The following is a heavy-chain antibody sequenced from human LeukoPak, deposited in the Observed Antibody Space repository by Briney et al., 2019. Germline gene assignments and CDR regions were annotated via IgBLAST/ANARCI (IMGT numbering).Heavy chain of an antibody. V-gene: IGHV3-23*01. J-gene: IGHJ4*02. D-gene: IGHD3-22*01. Sequence: GGSLRLSCAASGFTFSSYPMSWPRQAPRKGLEWVSAIRCSGGSTYCADSVKGRFTISRDNSKNTLYLQINSLRAEDTAVYYCAKVRGDDSSGYYSVCFDYWGQGTLVTVSS. CDR2: IRCSGGST. CDR1: GFTFSSYP. CDR3: AKVRGDDSSGYYSVCFDY.